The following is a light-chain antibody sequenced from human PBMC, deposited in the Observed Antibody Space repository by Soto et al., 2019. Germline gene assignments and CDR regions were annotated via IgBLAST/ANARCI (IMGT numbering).Light chain of an antibody. CDR2: DAS. V-gene: IGKV1-5*01. CDR1: QSISSW. Sequence: DIQMTQSPSTLSSSLGDRVTITCRASQSISSWSAWYQQKPGKAPKLLIYDASSLESGVPSRFSGSGSGTEFTLTISSLQPDDFATYYCQQYNSYRTFGQGTKVDIK. J-gene: IGKJ1*01. CDR3: QQYNSYRT.